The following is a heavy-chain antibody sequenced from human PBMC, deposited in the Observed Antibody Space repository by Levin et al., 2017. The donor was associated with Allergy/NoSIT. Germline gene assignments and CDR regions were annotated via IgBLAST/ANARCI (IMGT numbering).Heavy chain of an antibody. D-gene: IGHD6-19*01. CDR3: ARDRSYTSCDY. CDR1: GFTFSSHG. CDR2: IWYDGSKK. Sequence: PSETLSLTCATSGFTFSSHGFHWVRQAPGKGLEWVGCIWYDGSKKYYSDSVKGRFTISRDNSENTLYLQMNSLRAEDTAVYYCARDRSYTSCDYWGQGTLVTVSS. V-gene: IGHV3-33*01. J-gene: IGHJ4*02.